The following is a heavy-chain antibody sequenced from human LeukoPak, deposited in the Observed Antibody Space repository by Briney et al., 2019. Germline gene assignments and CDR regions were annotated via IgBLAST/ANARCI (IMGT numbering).Heavy chain of an antibody. CDR1: GGSISSYY. Sequence: SETLSLTCTVSGGSISSYYWSWIRQPAGEGLEWIGRIYTSGSTNYNPPLKSRVTMSVDTSKNQFSLKLSSVTAADTAVYYCARGPVTGGYYYGMDVWGQGTTVTVSS. CDR2: IYTSGST. D-gene: IGHD2-21*02. V-gene: IGHV4-4*07. CDR3: ARGPVTGGYYYGMDV. J-gene: IGHJ6*02.